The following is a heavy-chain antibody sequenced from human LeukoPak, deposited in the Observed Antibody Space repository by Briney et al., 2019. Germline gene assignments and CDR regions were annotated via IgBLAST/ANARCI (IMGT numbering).Heavy chain of an antibody. CDR1: GFTFSSYT. D-gene: IGHD4-17*01. V-gene: IGHV3-23*01. CDR2: ISHTSEYT. Sequence: GGSLRLSCAASGFTFSSYTMSWVRQAPGKGLEWVSAISHTSEYTYHADSVKGRVTISRDNSKNTLYLQMNSLRAEDTAIYYCAKAVTTMTTQTYSYYGMDVWGQGTTVTVSS. CDR3: AKAVTTMTTQTYSYYGMDV. J-gene: IGHJ6*02.